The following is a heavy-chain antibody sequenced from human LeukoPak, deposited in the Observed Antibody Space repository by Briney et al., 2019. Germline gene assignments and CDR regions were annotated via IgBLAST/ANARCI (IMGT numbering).Heavy chain of an antibody. CDR2: IYYSGST. CDR1: GGTISSYY. V-gene: IGHV4-59*08. CDR3: ARHRASYYYYMDV. Sequence: SETLSLTCTVSGGTISSYYWSWIRQPPGKGLEWIGYIYYSGSTNYNPSLKSRVTISVDTSKNQFSLKLSSVTAADTAVYYCARHRASYYYYMDVWGKGTTVTVSS. J-gene: IGHJ6*03.